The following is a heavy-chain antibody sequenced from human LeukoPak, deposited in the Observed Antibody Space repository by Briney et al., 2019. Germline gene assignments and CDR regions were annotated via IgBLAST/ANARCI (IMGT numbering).Heavy chain of an antibody. CDR2: IYTTGVT. CDR1: GFTVGSTS. V-gene: IGHV3-53*01. Sequence: TGGSLRLSCAASGFTVGSTSMSWVRQAPGKGLEWVSVIYTTGVTNYADSVKGRFTISRDNSKNTLYLQMNSLRDEDMAVYYCARSQYGATPLDYWGQGTLVTVSS. J-gene: IGHJ4*02. D-gene: IGHD4-17*01. CDR3: ARSQYGATPLDY.